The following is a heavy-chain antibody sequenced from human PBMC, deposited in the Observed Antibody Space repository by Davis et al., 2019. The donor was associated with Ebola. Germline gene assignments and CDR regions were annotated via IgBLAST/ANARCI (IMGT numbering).Heavy chain of an antibody. CDR3: ARDRGNWNYFLSRDYGMDV. Sequence: ASVKVSCKASGYTFISYGITWVRQAPGQGLEWMGWINPYNGNTNYAQKFQGRVTMTTDTSTGTAYMELTNLRSNDTAVYYCARDRGNWNYFLSRDYGMDVWGQGTTVTVSS. CDR1: GYTFISYG. CDR2: INPYNGNT. V-gene: IGHV1-18*01. D-gene: IGHD1-7*01. J-gene: IGHJ6*02.